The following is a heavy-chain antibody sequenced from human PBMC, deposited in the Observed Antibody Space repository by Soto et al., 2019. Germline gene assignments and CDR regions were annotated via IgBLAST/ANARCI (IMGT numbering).Heavy chain of an antibody. CDR1: GGSISSSNW. V-gene: IGHV4-4*02. CDR2: IYHSGST. D-gene: IGHD3-3*01. J-gene: IGHJ5*02. CDR3: AGAPRPIAILGVALGFLDP. Sequence: QVQLQESGPGLVKPSGTLSLTCAVSGGSISSSNWWSWVRQPPGKGLEWIWEIYHSGSTNYNPSLKIGVTISVDKTKNQFSLKLSSVTAADTAVYYCAGAPRPIAILGVALGFLDPWGQGTLVTVSS.